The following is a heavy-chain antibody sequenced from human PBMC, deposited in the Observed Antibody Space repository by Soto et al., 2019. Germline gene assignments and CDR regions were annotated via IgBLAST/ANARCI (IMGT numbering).Heavy chain of an antibody. CDR1: GYTFTGYY. J-gene: IGHJ5*02. CDR3: AGSAAGTRSVFDP. Sequence: ASVKVSCKASGYTFTGYYMHWVRQAPGQGLEWMGWINPNSGGTNYAQKFQGRVTMTRDTSISTAYMELSRLRSDDTAVYYCAGSAAGTRSVFDPWGQGTLVTVYS. D-gene: IGHD6-13*01. CDR2: INPNSGGT. V-gene: IGHV1-2*02.